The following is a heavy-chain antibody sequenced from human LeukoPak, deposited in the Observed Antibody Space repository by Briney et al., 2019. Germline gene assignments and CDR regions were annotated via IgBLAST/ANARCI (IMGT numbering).Heavy chain of an antibody. J-gene: IGHJ6*03. V-gene: IGHV3-30*02. CDR2: IRYDGSNK. D-gene: IGHD1-1*01. CDR3: AREERPRAGYYYYMDV. Sequence: GGSLRLSCAASGFTFSSYGMHWVRQAPGKGLEWVAFIRYDGSNKYYADSVKGRFTISRDNAKNSLYLQMNSLRAEDTAVYYCAREERPRAGYYYYMDVWGKGTTVTVSS. CDR1: GFTFSSYG.